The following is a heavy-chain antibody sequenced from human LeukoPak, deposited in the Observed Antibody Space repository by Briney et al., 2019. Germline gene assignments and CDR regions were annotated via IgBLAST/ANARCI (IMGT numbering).Heavy chain of an antibody. CDR2: ISGSGGST. Sequence: GGSLRLSCAASGFTFSSYGMSWVRQAPGKGLEWVSAISGSGGSTYYADSVKGRFTISRDNSKNTLYLQMNSLRAEDTAVYYCARVSYYGSGTMIWGQGTLVTVSS. D-gene: IGHD3-10*01. CDR1: GFTFSSYG. CDR3: ARVSYYGSGTMI. J-gene: IGHJ4*02. V-gene: IGHV3-23*01.